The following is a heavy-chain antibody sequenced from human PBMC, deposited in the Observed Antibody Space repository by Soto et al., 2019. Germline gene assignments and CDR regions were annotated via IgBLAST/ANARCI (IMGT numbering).Heavy chain of an antibody. CDR2: IYYSGNT. V-gene: IGHV4-39*01. J-gene: IGHJ4*02. CDR3: ARVWWLQSVLGGYYFDY. CDR1: GGSISSSSYY. D-gene: IGHD5-12*01. Sequence: QLQLQESGPGLVKPSETLSLTCTVSGGSISSSSYYWGWIRQPPGKGLEWIGSIYYSGNTYYNPSLKSRVTLSSDTSKNQFSLKLSSVTAADTAVYYCARVWWLQSVLGGYYFDYWGQGTLVTVSS.